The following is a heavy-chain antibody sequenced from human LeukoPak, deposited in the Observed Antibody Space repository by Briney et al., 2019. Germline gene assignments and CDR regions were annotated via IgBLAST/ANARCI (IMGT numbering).Heavy chain of an antibody. CDR3: ANRLRPYYFDY. CDR1: GGSFSGYY. D-gene: IGHD4-17*01. J-gene: IGHJ4*02. V-gene: IGHV4-34*01. CDR2: INHSGST. Sequence: SETLSLTCAVYGGSFSGYYWSWIRQPPGKGLEWIGEINHSGSTNYNPSLKSRVTISVDTSKNQFSLKLSSVTAADTAVYYCANRLRPYYFDYWGQGTLVTVSS.